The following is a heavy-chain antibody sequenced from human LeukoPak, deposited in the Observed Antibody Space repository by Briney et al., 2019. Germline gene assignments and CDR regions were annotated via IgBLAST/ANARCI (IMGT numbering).Heavy chain of an antibody. CDR1: GGSISSYY. J-gene: IGHJ6*03. CDR2: IYTSGST. Sequence: SETLSLTCTASGGSISSYYWSWIRQPAGKGLEWIGRIYTSGSTNYNPSLKSRVTMSVDTSKNQFSLKLRSVTAADTAVYYCARMVYYYDSSGYYSLYYYYYMDVWSKGTTVTVSS. CDR3: ARMVYYYDSSGYYSLYYYYYMDV. D-gene: IGHD3-22*01. V-gene: IGHV4-4*07.